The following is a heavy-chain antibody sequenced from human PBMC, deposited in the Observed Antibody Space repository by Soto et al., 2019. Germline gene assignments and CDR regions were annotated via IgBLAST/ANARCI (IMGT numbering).Heavy chain of an antibody. D-gene: IGHD4-17*01. Sequence: PSETLSLTCAVSGGSFSSCGYSWSWIRQPPGKGLEWTGYTYHSGSTYYNPSPKSRATISVDRSKNQFSLKLSSVTAADTAVYNCARTTVTSFEKWGQGTLVTVSS. V-gene: IGHV4-30-2*01. CDR1: GGSFSSCGYS. CDR3: ARTTVTSFEK. J-gene: IGHJ4*02. CDR2: TYHSGST.